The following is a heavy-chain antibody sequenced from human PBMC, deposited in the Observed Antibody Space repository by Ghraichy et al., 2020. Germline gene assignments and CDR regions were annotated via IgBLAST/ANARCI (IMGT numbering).Heavy chain of an antibody. CDR3: ARRRQDYDILTGYIYYYMDV. V-gene: IGHV3-7*01. CDR1: GFTFSSYW. Sequence: GESLNISCAASGFTFSSYWMSWVRQAPGKGLEWVANIKQDGSEKYYVDSVKGRFTISRDNAKNSLYLQMNSLRAEDTAVYYCARRRQDYDILTGYIYYYMDVWGKGTTVTVSS. D-gene: IGHD3-9*01. J-gene: IGHJ6*03. CDR2: IKQDGSEK.